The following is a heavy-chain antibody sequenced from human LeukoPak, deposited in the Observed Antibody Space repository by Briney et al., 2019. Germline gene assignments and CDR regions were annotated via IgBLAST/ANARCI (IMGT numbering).Heavy chain of an antibody. Sequence: PGGSLRLSCAASGFTFSSYEMNWVRQAPGKGLEWVSVIYSGGSTYYADSVKGRFTISRDNSKNTLYLQMNSLRAEDTAVYYCAVLGYCSSISCYTGYFQHWGQGTLVTVSS. J-gene: IGHJ1*01. CDR1: GFTFSSYE. V-gene: IGHV3-66*02. D-gene: IGHD2-2*02. CDR3: AVLGYCSSISCYTGYFQH. CDR2: IYSGGST.